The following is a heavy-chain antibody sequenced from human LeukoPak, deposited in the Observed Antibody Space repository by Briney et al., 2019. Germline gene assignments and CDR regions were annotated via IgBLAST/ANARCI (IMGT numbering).Heavy chain of an antibody. V-gene: IGHV1-69*04. D-gene: IGHD6-13*01. CDR3: ARDSSSWYVYNWFDP. Sequence: SVKVSCKASGGTFSSYAISWVRQAPGQGLEWMGRIIPILGIANYAQKFQGRVTITADKSTSTAYMELSSLRSEDTAVYYCARDSSSWYVYNWFDPWGQGTLVTVSS. CDR1: GGTFSSYA. J-gene: IGHJ5*02. CDR2: IIPILGIA.